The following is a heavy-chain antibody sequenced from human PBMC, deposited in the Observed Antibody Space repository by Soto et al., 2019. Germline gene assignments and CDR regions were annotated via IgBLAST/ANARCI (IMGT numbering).Heavy chain of an antibody. D-gene: IGHD6-13*01. J-gene: IGHJ6*02. Sequence: SETLSLTCAVSGWSFSGYYLSWIRQPPGKGLEWIGEINHSGSTNYNPSLKSRVTISVDTSKNQFSLKLSSVTAADTAVYYCARARQLVLYYYYGMDVWGQGSTVNVSS. V-gene: IGHV4-34*01. CDR2: INHSGST. CDR3: ARARQLVLYYYYGMDV. CDR1: GWSFSGYY.